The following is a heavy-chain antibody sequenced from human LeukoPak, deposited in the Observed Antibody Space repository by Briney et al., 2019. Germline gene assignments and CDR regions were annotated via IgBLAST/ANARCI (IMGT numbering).Heavy chain of an antibody. CDR3: ARRPYSGYRDRFDP. D-gene: IGHD5-12*01. Sequence: SETLSLTCTVSGGSISSFYWSWIRQPPGKGLEWIGYIYYSGSTNYNPSLKSRVTISVDTSKNQFSLNLRSVTAADTAVYYCARRPYSGYRDRFDPWGQGTLVTVSS. V-gene: IGHV4-59*08. CDR1: GGSISSFY. CDR2: IYYSGST. J-gene: IGHJ5*02.